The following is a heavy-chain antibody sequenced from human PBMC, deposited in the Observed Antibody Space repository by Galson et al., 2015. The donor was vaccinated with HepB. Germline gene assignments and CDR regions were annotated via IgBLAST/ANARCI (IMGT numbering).Heavy chain of an antibody. Sequence: SLRLSCAASGFTFSGYGMHWVRQAPGKGLEWVAVIWYDGSNKYYADSVKGRFTISRDNSKNTLYLQMNSLRAEDTAVYYCARGASPYYYGSGSYNWFDPWGQGTLVTVSS. CDR1: GFTFSGYG. V-gene: IGHV3-33*08. D-gene: IGHD3-10*01. CDR3: ARGASPYYYGSGSYNWFDP. CDR2: IWYDGSNK. J-gene: IGHJ5*02.